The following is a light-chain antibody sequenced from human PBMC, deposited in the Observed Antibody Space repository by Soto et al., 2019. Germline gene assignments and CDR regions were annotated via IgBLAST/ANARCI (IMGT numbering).Light chain of an antibody. CDR1: DVGGKS. CDR2: YDR. J-gene: IGLJ1*01. V-gene: IGLV3-21*04. CDR3: QVWDSSSDHDV. Sequence: SYELTQPPSVSVAPGKTATISCAGNDVGGKSVHWYQQRPGQAPVLVIYYDRDRPSGIPERFSGSNSGNTATLTISRVEAGDEADYYCQVWDSSSDHDVFGTGTKVTVL.